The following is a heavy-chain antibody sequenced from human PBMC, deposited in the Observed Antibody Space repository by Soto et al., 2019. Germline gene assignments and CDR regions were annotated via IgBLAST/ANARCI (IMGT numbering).Heavy chain of an antibody. Sequence: QVQLVQSGAEVKKPGSSVKVSCKASGGTFSSYAISWVRQAPGQGLEWMGGIIPIFGTANYAQKFQGRVTSTADEATSTAYREVSSLRSEDRAVYYCAREGGGGNDYWGQGTLVTVSS. CDR2: IIPIFGTA. V-gene: IGHV1-69*01. CDR3: AREGGGGNDY. CDR1: GGTFSSYA. D-gene: IGHD3-16*01. J-gene: IGHJ4*02.